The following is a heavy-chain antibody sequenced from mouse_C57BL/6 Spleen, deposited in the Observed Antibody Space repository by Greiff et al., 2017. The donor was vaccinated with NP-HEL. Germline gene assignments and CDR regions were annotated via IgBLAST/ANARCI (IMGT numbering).Heavy chain of an antibody. V-gene: IGHV14-3*01. D-gene: IGHD1-1*01. CDR2: IDPANGNT. J-gene: IGHJ4*01. Sequence: EVQLQQSVAELVRPGASVKLSCTASGFNIKNTYMHWVKQRPEQGLEWIGRIDPANGNTKYAPKFQGKATITADTSSKPAYLQLSSLTSEDTAIYYCARSRRILTTVVATEGAMDYWGQGTSVTVSS. CDR3: ARSRRILTTVVATEGAMDY. CDR1: GFNIKNTY.